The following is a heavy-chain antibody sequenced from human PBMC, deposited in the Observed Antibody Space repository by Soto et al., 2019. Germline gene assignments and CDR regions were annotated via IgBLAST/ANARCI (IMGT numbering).Heavy chain of an antibody. CDR2: MNPNSGNT. V-gene: IGHV1-8*01. D-gene: IGHD1-20*01. J-gene: IGHJ6*02. CDR1: GYTFTSYD. Sequence: GASVKVSCKASGYTFTSYDINWVRQATGQGLEWMGWMNPNSGNTGYAQKFQGRVTMTRNTSISTAYMELSSLRSEDTAVYYCAAEVGSVYYYHYGMDVWGQGTTVTVSS. CDR3: AAEVGSVYYYHYGMDV.